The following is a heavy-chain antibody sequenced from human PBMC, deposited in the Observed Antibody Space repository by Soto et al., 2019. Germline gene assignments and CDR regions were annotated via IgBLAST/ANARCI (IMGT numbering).Heavy chain of an antibody. V-gene: IGHV1-18*01. J-gene: IGHJ6*02. Sequence: ASVKVSCKASGYTFTSYGISWVRQAPGQGLEWMGWISAYNGNTNYAQKLQGRVTMTTDTSTSTAYMELRSLRSDDTAVYYCARVGSYYDFWSGYPRDHYYGMDVWGQGALVTVSS. CDR3: ARVGSYYDFWSGYPRDHYYGMDV. CDR1: GYTFTSYG. CDR2: ISAYNGNT. D-gene: IGHD3-3*01.